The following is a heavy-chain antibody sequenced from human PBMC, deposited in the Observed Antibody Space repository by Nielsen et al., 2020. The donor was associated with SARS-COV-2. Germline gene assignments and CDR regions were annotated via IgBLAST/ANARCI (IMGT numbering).Heavy chain of an antibody. CDR3: ARDLSPIAVADYFDY. J-gene: IGHJ4*02. CDR2: IWYDGSNK. CDR1: GFTFSSYG. V-gene: IGHV3-33*01. D-gene: IGHD6-19*01. Sequence: GGSLRLSCAASGFTFSSYGMHWVRQALGKGLEWVAVIWYDGSNKYYADSVKGRFTISRDNSKNTLYLQMNSLRAEDTAVYYCARDLSPIAVADYFDYWGQGTLVTVSS.